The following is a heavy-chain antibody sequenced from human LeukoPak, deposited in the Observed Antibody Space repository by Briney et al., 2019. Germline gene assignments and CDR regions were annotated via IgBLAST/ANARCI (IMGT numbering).Heavy chain of an antibody. Sequence: LETLSLSCVDPGGSISIYNGCWIRPPPEKGLGWGGHIYYSVGTLNNPSLKSRVTISVDASKNQFSLKLSSVTAADTAVYYCARYYYYGMDVWGQGTTVTVSS. CDR3: ARYYYYGMDV. V-gene: IGHV4-59*01. CDR2: IYYSVGT. CDR1: GGSISIYN. J-gene: IGHJ6*02.